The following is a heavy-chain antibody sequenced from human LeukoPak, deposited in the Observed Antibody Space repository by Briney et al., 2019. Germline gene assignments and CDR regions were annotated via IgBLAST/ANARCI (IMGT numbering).Heavy chain of an antibody. J-gene: IGHJ4*02. CDR3: ARDNWNYLDY. D-gene: IGHD1-20*01. Sequence: GGSLRLPCAASGFTFSSYAMHWVRQAPGKGLEWVAVISYDGSNKYYADSVKGRFTSSRDNSKDTLYLQMNSLRAEDTAEYYCARDNWNYLDYWGQGTLVTVSS. CDR2: ISYDGSNK. CDR1: GFTFSSYA. V-gene: IGHV3-30-3*01.